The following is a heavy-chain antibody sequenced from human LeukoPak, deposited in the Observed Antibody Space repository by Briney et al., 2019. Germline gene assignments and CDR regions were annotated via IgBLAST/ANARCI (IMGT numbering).Heavy chain of an antibody. D-gene: IGHD3-16*01. V-gene: IGHV3-23*01. Sequence: GGSLRLSCVASGFTFSFYAMSWVRQAPGKGLEWASGMSAGGTSTYYADSVKGRFTISRDNSKNTLYLHMDSLRAEDTAIYYCAKMRGIVITFGGVIFDSWGQGTLATVSS. J-gene: IGHJ4*02. CDR1: GFTFSFYA. CDR3: AKMRGIVITFGGVIFDS. CDR2: MSAGGTST.